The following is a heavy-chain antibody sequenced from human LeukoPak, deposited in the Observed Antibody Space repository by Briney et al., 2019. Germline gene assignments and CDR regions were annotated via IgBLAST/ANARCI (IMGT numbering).Heavy chain of an antibody. CDR1: GVPISGYW. CDR3: AKEVIVGVSFDY. J-gene: IGHJ4*02. Sequence: PGGSLRLSCAASGVPISGYWMSWVRQAPGKGLEWVAAISGSGGSTYYADSVKGRFTISRDNFKNTLYLQMNSLRAEDTAVYYCAKEVIVGVSFDYWGQGTLVTVSS. V-gene: IGHV3-23*01. D-gene: IGHD1-26*01. CDR2: ISGSGGST.